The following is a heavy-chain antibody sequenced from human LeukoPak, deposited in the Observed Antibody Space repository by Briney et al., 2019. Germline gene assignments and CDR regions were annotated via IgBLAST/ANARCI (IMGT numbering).Heavy chain of an antibody. D-gene: IGHD4-17*01. J-gene: IGHJ4*02. CDR1: GGSISGYX. CDR3: ARVDYGDFRYFDY. Sequence: SETLSLTCTVSGGSISGYXWSWIRQPAGQXXXXXGRIYSSGSTKQNPSLKSRXXXSVDTSKNQFSLKLSSVTAADTAVYYCARVDYGDFRYFDYWGQGTLVTVSS. CDR2: IYSSGST. V-gene: IGHV4-4*07.